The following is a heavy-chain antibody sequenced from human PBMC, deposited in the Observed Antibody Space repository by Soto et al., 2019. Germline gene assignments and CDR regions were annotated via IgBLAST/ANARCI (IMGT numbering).Heavy chain of an antibody. J-gene: IGHJ5*02. V-gene: IGHV1-2*02. CDR1: GYTFTVYY. D-gene: IGHD6-13*01. CDR2: INPNSGGT. CDR3: ARFSSSIPFDP. Sequence: ASVKVSCKASGYTFTVYYLHCVLQSPLQWLDWMGWINPNSGGTNYAQKFQGRVTMTRDTSISTAYMELSRLRSDDTAVYYCARFSSSIPFDPWGQGTLVTVS.